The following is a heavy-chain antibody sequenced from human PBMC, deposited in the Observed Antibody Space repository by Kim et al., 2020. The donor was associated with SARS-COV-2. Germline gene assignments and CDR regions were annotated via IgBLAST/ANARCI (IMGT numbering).Heavy chain of an antibody. Sequence: GGSLRLSCAASGFTFSSYAMTWVRQGPGKGLEWVSFISSTGSIIYYADSVEGRFTISRDNAKNSVSLQMNSLRDEDTAMYYCASRGYYIDFWGQETLVTV. D-gene: IGHD6-13*01. J-gene: IGHJ4*02. CDR3: ASRGYYIDF. CDR1: GFTFSSYA. V-gene: IGHV3-48*02. CDR2: ISSTGSII.